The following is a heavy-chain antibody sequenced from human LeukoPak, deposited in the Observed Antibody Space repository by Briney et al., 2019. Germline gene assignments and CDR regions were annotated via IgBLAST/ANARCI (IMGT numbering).Heavy chain of an antibody. Sequence: ASVKVSCKASGYTFTSYGISWVRQAPGQGLEWMGWISAYNGNTNYAQKLQGRVTMTTDTSTSTAYMELRSLRSDDTAVYYCARDPSAAGYYYYYYYMDVWGKGTTVTVSS. J-gene: IGHJ6*03. V-gene: IGHV1-18*01. CDR1: GYTFTSYG. CDR2: ISAYNGNT. D-gene: IGHD6-13*01. CDR3: ARDPSAAGYYYYYYYMDV.